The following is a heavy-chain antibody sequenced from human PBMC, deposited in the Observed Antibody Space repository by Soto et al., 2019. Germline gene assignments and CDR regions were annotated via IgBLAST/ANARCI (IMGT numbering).Heavy chain of an antibody. CDR2: ISSSSSYI. Sequence: PGGPLRLSCAASGFTFSSYSMNWVRQAPGKGLEWVSSISSSSSYIYYADSVKGRFTISRDNAKNSLYLQMNSLRAEDTAVYYCARDPIPRGFVVVTAINWFDPWGQGTLVTVSS. CDR1: GFTFSSYS. CDR3: ARDPIPRGFVVVTAINWFDP. D-gene: IGHD2-21*02. J-gene: IGHJ5*02. V-gene: IGHV3-21*01.